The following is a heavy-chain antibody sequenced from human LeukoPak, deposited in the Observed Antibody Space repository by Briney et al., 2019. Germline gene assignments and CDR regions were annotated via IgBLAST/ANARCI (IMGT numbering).Heavy chain of an antibody. CDR1: GFTFSNYG. V-gene: IGHV3-30*18. CDR2: TTYDGNTK. J-gene: IGHJ4*02. Sequence: PGGSLRLSCVVSGFTFSNYGMHWVRQAPGKGLEWVALTTYDGNTKYYADSVKGRFTISKDNSRNTLYLQMNSLKVEDTAIYYCAKPLDEYFDFWGQGTLVTVSS. CDR3: AKPLDEYFDF.